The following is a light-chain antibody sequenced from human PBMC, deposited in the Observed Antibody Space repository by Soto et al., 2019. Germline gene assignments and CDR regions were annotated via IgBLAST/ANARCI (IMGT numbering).Light chain of an antibody. CDR2: EVS. CDR3: CSYAGSTV. V-gene: IGLV2-23*02. J-gene: IGLJ1*01. CDR1: SSDVGSYNL. Sequence: QSVLTQPASVSGSPGQSITISCTGTSSDVGSYNLVSWYQQHPVKAPKLMIYEVSKRPSGVSNRFSGSKSGNTASLTISGLQAEDEADYYCCSYAGSTVFGTGTKVTVL.